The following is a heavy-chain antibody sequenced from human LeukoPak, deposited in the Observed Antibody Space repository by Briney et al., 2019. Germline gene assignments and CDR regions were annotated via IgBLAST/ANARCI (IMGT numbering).Heavy chain of an antibody. V-gene: IGHV3-23*01. Sequence: GGSLRLSCAASGFTFSSYGMNWVCQAPGKGLEWVSGISGSGGTTYYADSVKGRFTISRDNSKNSLSLQVSSLRAEDTAVYYCAKTNGYYSDWGQGTLVTVSS. D-gene: IGHD3-22*01. J-gene: IGHJ4*02. CDR1: GFTFSSYG. CDR2: ISGSGGTT. CDR3: AKTNGYYSD.